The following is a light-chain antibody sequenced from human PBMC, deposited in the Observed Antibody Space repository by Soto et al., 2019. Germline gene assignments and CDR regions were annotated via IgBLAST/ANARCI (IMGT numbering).Light chain of an antibody. CDR2: GNS. Sequence: QSVLTQPPSVSGAPGQRVTISCTGSSSNIGAGYDVHWYQQLPGTAPKLLIYGNSNRPSGAPDRFSGSKSGTSASLAITGLQAEDEADYYCQSYDSSLSGVVFGGCTQLTVL. J-gene: IGLJ2*01. CDR3: QSYDSSLSGVV. V-gene: IGLV1-40*01. CDR1: SSNIGAGYD.